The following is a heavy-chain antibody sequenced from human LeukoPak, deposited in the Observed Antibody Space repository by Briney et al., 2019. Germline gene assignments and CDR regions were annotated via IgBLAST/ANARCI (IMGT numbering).Heavy chain of an antibody. J-gene: IGHJ4*02. V-gene: IGHV3-23*01. D-gene: IGHD1-26*01. CDR3: ARRGIVGANYFDY. CDR2: ISGSGGST. CDR1: GFTFSSYA. Sequence: GGYLRLSCAASGFTFSSYAMRWVRQAPGKGLEWVSAISGSGGSTYYADSVKGRFTISRDNSKNTLYLQMNSLRAEDTAVYYCARRGIVGANYFDYWGQGTLVTASS.